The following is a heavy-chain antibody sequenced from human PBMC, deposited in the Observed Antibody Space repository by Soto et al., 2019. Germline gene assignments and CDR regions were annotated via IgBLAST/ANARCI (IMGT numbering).Heavy chain of an antibody. CDR3: ARGGSSTSSGFDS. V-gene: IGHV1-18*01. CDR1: GYRFPDYD. J-gene: IGHJ4*01. D-gene: IGHD2-2*01. Sequence: ASVKVSCKASGYRFPDYDISWVRQAPGQGLEWMGWISTYNGYTSYAQSLQGRVTVTTDTSTTTAYLELRNLISDDTAVYYCARGGSSTSSGFDSWGQ. CDR2: ISTYNGYT.